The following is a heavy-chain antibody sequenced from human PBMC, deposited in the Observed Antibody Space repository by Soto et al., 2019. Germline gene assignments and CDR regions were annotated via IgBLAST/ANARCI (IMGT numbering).Heavy chain of an antibody. D-gene: IGHD2-21*02. CDR2: IIPIFGTA. CDR1: GGTFSSYA. V-gene: IGHV1-69*12. Sequence: QVQLVQSGAEVKKPGSSVKVSCKASGGTFSSYAISWVRQAPGQGLEWMGGIIPIFGTANYAQKFQGRVTITADESTSTANRELSSLRSEDTALYYGAGDSNGGDGRNWFDPWGQGTLVTVSS. J-gene: IGHJ5*02. CDR3: AGDSNGGDGRNWFDP.